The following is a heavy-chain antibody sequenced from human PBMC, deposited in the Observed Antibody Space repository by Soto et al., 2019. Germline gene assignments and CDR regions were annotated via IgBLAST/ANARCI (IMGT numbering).Heavy chain of an antibody. D-gene: IGHD2-2*01. J-gene: IGHJ6*02. V-gene: IGHV4-59*01. Sequence: SETLSLTCTVSGGSISSYYWSWIRQPPGKGLEWIGYIYYSGSTNYNPSLKSRVTISVDTSKNQFSLKLSSVTAADTAVYYCARGGFYCSSTSGPRYYSYGMDVWAQGPTAPV. CDR3: ARGGFYCSSTSGPRYYSYGMDV. CDR1: GGSISSYY. CDR2: IYYSGST.